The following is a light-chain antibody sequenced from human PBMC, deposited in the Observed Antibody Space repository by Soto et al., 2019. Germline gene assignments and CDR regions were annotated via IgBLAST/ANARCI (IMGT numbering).Light chain of an antibody. J-gene: IGLJ2*01. CDR3: GTWDSSLSAVV. CDR1: SSNIGNNY. CDR2: DNN. Sequence: QSVLTQPPPVSAAPGQKVTISCSGSSSNIGNNYVSWYQQFPGTAPKLLIYDNNKRPSGIPDRFSGSKSGTSATLDITGLQTGDEADYYCGTWDSSLSAVVFGGGTKVTVL. V-gene: IGLV1-51*01.